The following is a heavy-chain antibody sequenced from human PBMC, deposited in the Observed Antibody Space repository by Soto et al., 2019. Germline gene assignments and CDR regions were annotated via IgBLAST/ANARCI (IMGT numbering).Heavy chain of an antibody. CDR3: ATASRYSPYYYYYRLAV. Sequence: ASVKVSCKVSGYTLTELSMHWVRQAPGKGLEWMGGFDPEDGETIYAQKFQGRVTMTEDTSTDTAYMELSSLRSEDTAVYYCATASRYSPYYYYYRLAVWGQGTTVTVSS. J-gene: IGHJ6*02. D-gene: IGHD5-18*01. V-gene: IGHV1-24*01. CDR2: FDPEDGET. CDR1: GYTLTELS.